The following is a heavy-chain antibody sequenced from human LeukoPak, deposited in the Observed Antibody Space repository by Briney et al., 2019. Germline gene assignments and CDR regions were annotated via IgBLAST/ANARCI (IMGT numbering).Heavy chain of an antibody. CDR2: IYYSGTT. D-gene: IGHD3-22*01. V-gene: IGHV4-31*03. Sequence: PSETLSLTCTVSGGSISSGSDYWSWIRQHPGKGLEWIGYIYYSGTTFYNPSLKSRVTISIDTSKNQFCLKLTSVTAADTAVYYCARADYYGSGAYPYWGDRKLVTVSS. CDR1: GGSISSGSDY. CDR3: ARADYYGSGAYPY. J-gene: IGHJ4*01.